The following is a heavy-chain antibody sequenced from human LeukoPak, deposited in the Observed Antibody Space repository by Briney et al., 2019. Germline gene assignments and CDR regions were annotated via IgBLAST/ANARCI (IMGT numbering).Heavy chain of an antibody. V-gene: IGHV3-7*01. Sequence: GGSLRLSCAASGFTFSTYWMSWVRQAPGKGLEWVAVMSYDGSKEYYGDSVKGRFTISRDSAKNSLYLQMNSLRAEDTAVYYCARQLYYDFYGNYYYYMDVWGKGTTVTVSS. D-gene: IGHD3-3*01. CDR2: MSYDGSKE. J-gene: IGHJ6*03. CDR3: ARQLYYDFYGNYYYYMDV. CDR1: GFTFSTYW.